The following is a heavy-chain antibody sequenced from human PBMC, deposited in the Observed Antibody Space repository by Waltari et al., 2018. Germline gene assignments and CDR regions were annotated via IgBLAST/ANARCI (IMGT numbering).Heavy chain of an antibody. Sequence: QLQLQASGPGLVNPSETLSLTCTVSGGSISNSSYYWGWIRHPPGKGLEWIGSIYYSGSTNDNPSLKRRVTISVDTSKSQFSLKLSSVTAADTAVYYCARGLSWGKGTTVTISS. CDR2: IYYSGST. CDR1: GGSISNSSYY. V-gene: IGHV4-39*07. J-gene: IGHJ6*04. CDR3: ARGLS.